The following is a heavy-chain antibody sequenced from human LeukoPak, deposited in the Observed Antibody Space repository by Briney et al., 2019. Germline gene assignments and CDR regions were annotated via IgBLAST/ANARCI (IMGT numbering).Heavy chain of an antibody. Sequence: AGGSLRLSCAASGFTVSSNYMSWVRQAPGKGLEWVSVIYSGGSTYYADSVKGRFTISRHNSKNTLYLQMNSLRAEDTAVYYCAKWVPAAPHKNWFDPWGQGTLVTVSS. CDR2: IYSGGST. J-gene: IGHJ5*02. CDR1: GFTVSSNY. CDR3: AKWVPAAPHKNWFDP. D-gene: IGHD2-2*01. V-gene: IGHV3-53*04.